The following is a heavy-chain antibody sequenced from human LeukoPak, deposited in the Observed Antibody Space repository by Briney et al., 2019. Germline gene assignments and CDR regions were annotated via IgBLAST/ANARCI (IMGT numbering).Heavy chain of an antibody. CDR2: ISYDGSNK. Sequence: GGSLRLSCAASGFTFDDYAMHWVRQAPGKGLEWVAVISYDGSNKYYADSVKGRFTISRDNSKNTLYLQMNSLRAEDTAVYYCAKGIYIVWSGHHLSGFDYWGQGTLVTVSS. CDR1: GFTFDDYA. D-gene: IGHD3-3*01. V-gene: IGHV3-30*18. CDR3: AKGIYIVWSGHHLSGFDY. J-gene: IGHJ4*02.